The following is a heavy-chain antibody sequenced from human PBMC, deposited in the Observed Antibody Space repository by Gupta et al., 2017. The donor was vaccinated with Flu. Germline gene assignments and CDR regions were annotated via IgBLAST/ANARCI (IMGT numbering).Heavy chain of an antibody. CDR3: ARVPGTI. CDR2: IYSGGGT. J-gene: IGHJ3*02. V-gene: IGHV3-66*02. D-gene: IGHD1-1*01. Sequence: EVQLVESGGGLVQPGGSLRLSCAASGFTVNNNYMSWVRQAPGKGLEWVSFIYSGGGTYYADSVKGRFTISRDSSKNTLYLQMNSLRPEDTAVYYCARVPGTIWAQGTMVTVSS. CDR1: GFTVNNNY.